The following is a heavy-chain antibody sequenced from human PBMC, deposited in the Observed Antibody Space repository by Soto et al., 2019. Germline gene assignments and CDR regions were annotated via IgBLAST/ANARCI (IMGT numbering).Heavy chain of an antibody. CDR3: AKDLLHSRGYVGSAWLDP. V-gene: IGHV1-18*01. D-gene: IGHD6-25*01. CDR2: ISGYNGNT. J-gene: IGHJ5*02. Sequence: QVQLEQSGVEVKKPGASVTVSCKASGYTFTSYTISWVRQAPGQGLEWMGWISGYNGNTHLAQKFQGRVSLSTNTSTSTAYMEIWSLTYDDTAFYYCAKDLLHSRGYVGSAWLDPWGQGTLVIVSS. CDR1: GYTFTSYT.